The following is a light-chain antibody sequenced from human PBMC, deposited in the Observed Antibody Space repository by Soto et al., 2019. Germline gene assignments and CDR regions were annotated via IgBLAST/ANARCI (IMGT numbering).Light chain of an antibody. CDR2: DVS. CDR1: SSDVGGSNY. V-gene: IGLV2-14*03. J-gene: IGLJ1*01. CDR3: SSYTSSSTYV. Sequence: QSVLTQPASVSGSPGQSITISCTGTSSDVGGSNYVSWYQQHPGKAPKLIIFDVSHRPSGFSNCFSGSKSGNTASLTISGLQAEDEADYYCSSYTSSSTYVFGTGTKLTVL.